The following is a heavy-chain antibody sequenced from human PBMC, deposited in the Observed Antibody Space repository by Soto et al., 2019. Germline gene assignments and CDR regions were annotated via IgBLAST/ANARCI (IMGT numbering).Heavy chain of an antibody. CDR3: ARDTVTTGYYYYGMDV. J-gene: IGHJ6*02. D-gene: IGHD4-17*01. CDR2: IYYRGST. V-gene: IGHV4-31*03. CDR1: GGSISSGGYY. Sequence: QVQLQESGPGLVKPSQTLSLTCTVSGGSISSGGYYWSWIRQHPGKGLEWIGYIYYRGSTYYNPSLKSRVSISVDTSKNQFSLKLSSVTAADTAVYYCARDTVTTGYYYYGMDVWGQGTTVTVSS.